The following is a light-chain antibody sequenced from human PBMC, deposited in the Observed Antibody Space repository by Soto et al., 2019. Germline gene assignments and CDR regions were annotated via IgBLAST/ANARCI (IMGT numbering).Light chain of an antibody. CDR3: QQSYSTLFT. CDR1: QTIIRY. CDR2: AAS. J-gene: IGKJ3*01. V-gene: IGKV1-39*01. Sequence: DIQMTQSPSSLSASVGDRVTITCRASQTIIRYLNWYQQKPGRAPNLLIYAASSLQSGVPSRFSGSGSGTESTLTISSLQPEDFATYYCQQSYSTLFTFGPGTKVDIK.